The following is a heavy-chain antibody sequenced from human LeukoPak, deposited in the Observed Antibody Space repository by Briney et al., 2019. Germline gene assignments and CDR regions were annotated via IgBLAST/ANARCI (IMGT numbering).Heavy chain of an antibody. D-gene: IGHD4-17*01. CDR3: ARGDAYGDYPYPDAFDI. CDR1: GFTFSSYG. Sequence: SGGSLRLSCAASGFTFSSYGMHWVRQAPGKGLEWVAVIWYDGSNKYYADSVKGRFTISRDNSKNTLYLQMNSLRAEDTAVYYCARGDAYGDYPYPDAFDIWGQGTMVTVSS. J-gene: IGHJ3*02. V-gene: IGHV3-33*01. CDR2: IWYDGSNK.